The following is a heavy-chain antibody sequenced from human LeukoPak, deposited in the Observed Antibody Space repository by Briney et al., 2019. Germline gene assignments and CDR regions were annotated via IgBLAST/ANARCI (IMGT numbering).Heavy chain of an antibody. J-gene: IGHJ4*02. CDR3: ARSLPLDYGDYHFDY. CDR2: IIPIFGIA. CDR1: GGTFSSYA. V-gene: IGHV1-69*04. Sequence: ASVKVSCKASGGTFSSYAISWVRQAPGQVLEWMGRIIPIFGIANYAQKFQGRVTITADKSTSTAYMELSSLRSEDTAVYYCARSLPLDYGDYHFDYWGQGTLVTVSS. D-gene: IGHD4-17*01.